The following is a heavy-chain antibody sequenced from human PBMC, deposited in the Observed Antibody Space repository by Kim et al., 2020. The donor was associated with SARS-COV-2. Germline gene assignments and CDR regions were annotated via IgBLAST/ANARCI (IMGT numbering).Heavy chain of an antibody. D-gene: IGHD2-15*01. Sequence: GRFTISRDNDKNSLYLEMNSLRAEDTAVYYCARSYCSGGSCYSDWYFDLWGRGTLVTVSS. J-gene: IGHJ2*01. V-gene: IGHV3-11*04. CDR3: ARSYCSGGSCYSDWYFDL.